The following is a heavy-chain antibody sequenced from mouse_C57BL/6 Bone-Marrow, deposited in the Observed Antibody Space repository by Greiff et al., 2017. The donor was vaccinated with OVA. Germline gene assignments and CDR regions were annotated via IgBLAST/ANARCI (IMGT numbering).Heavy chain of an antibody. D-gene: IGHD1-1*01. Sequence: QVQLQQPGAELVKPGASVKLSCKASGYTFTSYWMQWVKQRPGQGLEWIGEIDPSDSYTNYNQKFKGKATLTVDTSSSTAYMQLSSLTSEDSAVYYCARLLFGVFDYWGQGTTLTVSS. CDR1: GYTFTSYW. J-gene: IGHJ2*01. CDR2: IDPSDSYT. V-gene: IGHV1-50*01. CDR3: ARLLFGVFDY.